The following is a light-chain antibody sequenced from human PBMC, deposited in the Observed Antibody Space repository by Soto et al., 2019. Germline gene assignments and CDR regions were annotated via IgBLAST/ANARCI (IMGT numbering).Light chain of an antibody. CDR3: QQYGNWRT. CDR2: DAS. CDR1: QSVTTK. V-gene: IGKV3-15*01. J-gene: IGKJ1*01. Sequence: EIVMTQSPGTLSVSPGERATLSCSASQSVTTKLAWYQQKPGQAPRLLIYDASTRATGIPGRFSGSGSGTEFTLTISSLQSEDFGVYYCQQYGNWRTLGQGTKVEIK.